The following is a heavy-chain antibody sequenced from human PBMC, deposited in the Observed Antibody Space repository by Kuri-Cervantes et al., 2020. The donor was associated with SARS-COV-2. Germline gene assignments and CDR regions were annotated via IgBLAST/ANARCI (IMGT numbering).Heavy chain of an antibody. J-gene: IGHJ4*02. D-gene: IGHD6-13*01. Sequence: GGSLRLSCAASGFTFSSYAMSWVRQAPGKGLEWVSAISGSGGSTYYADSVKGRFTISRDNSKNTLYLQMNSLRAEDTAVYYCARVVGYSSSWYYFDYWGRGTLVTVSS. CDR1: GFTFSSYA. CDR2: ISGSGGST. CDR3: ARVVGYSSSWYYFDY. V-gene: IGHV3-23*01.